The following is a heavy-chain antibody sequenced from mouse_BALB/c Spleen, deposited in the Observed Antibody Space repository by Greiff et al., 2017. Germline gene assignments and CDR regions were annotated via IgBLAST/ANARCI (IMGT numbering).Heavy chain of an antibody. J-gene: IGHJ3*01. CDR2: INSNGGST. V-gene: IGHV5-6-3*01. CDR3: ARHDYDWFAY. D-gene: IGHD2-4*01. CDR1: GFTFSSYG. Sequence: EVQVVESGGGLVQPGGSLKLSCAASGFTFSSYGMSWVRQTPDKRLELVATINSNGGSTYYPDSVKGRFTISRDNAKNTLYLQMSSLKSEDTAMYYCARHDYDWFAYWGQGTLVTVSA.